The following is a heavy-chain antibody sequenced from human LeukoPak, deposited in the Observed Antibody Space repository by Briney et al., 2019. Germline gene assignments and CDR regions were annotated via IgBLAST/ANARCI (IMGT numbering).Heavy chain of an antibody. J-gene: IGHJ4*02. CDR1: GFTFDDYA. V-gene: IGHV3-9*01. CDR3: AKYMGGRGPLDY. CDR2: IGWNGNNI. D-gene: IGHD1-26*01. Sequence: PGRSLRLSCAASGFTFDDYAMHWVRQAPGKGLEWVSGIGWNGNNIGYAESVKGRFTMSRDNAKNSLSLQMNSLRVEDTALYYCAKYMGGRGPLDYWGQGTLVTVSS.